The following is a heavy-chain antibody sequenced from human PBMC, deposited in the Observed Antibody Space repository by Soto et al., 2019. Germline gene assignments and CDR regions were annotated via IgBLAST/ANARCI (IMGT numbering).Heavy chain of an antibody. CDR1: GYIFSNYY. D-gene: IGHD1-1*01. V-gene: IGHV1-46*03. CDR3: ASESLEPYRYDY. CDR2: SYNTGVT. Sequence: QVQLVQSGAEVKKPGASVKLSCKAFGYIFSNYYMHWLRQAPGHGLEWMGISYNTGVTIYAQKFQHRIILPCDTSASTVDLQLSSLRPDASAVYHCASESLEPYRYDYWGQGTLVTVSS. J-gene: IGHJ4*02.